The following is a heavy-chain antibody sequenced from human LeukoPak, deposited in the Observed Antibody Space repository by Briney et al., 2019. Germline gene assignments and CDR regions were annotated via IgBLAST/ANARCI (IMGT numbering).Heavy chain of an antibody. J-gene: IGHJ4*02. CDR3: TLPGYYFDY. D-gene: IGHD3-10*01. V-gene: IGHV3-49*04. CDR1: GFTSGDYA. CDR2: IRSKAYGGTT. Sequence: GGSLRLSCTASGFTSGDYAMSWVRQAPGKGLEWVGFIRSKAYGGTTEYAASVKGRFTISRDDSKSIAYLQMNSLKTEDTAVYYCTLPGYYFDYWGQGTLVTVSS.